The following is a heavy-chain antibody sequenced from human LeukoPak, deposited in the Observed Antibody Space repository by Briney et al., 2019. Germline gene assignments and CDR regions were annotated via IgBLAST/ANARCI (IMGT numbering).Heavy chain of an antibody. V-gene: IGHV1-3*01. D-gene: IGHD3-10*01. CDR2: INAGNGNT. CDR1: GYTFTSYA. J-gene: IGHJ4*02. Sequence: ASVKVSCKASGYTFTSYAMHWVRQAPGQRLEWMGWINAGNGNTKYSQKFQGRVTITRDTSASTAYMELSSLRSEDTAVYYCARAGWFGESLIDYRGQGTLVTVSS. CDR3: ARAGWFGESLIDY.